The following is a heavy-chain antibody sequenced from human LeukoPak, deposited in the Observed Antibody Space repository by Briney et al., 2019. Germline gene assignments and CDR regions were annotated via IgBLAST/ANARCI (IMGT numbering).Heavy chain of an antibody. V-gene: IGHV4-59*01. CDR3: ARVGGYSYFWGFPYTDREEGYFDY. D-gene: IGHD5-18*01. Sequence: MPSETLSLTCTVSGGSISSYYWSWIRQPPGKGLEWIGYIYYSGSTNYNPSLKSRVTISVDTSKNQFSLKLSSVTAADTAVYYCARVGGYSYFWGFPYTDREEGYFDYWGQGTLVTVSS. CDR1: GGSISSYY. CDR2: IYYSGST. J-gene: IGHJ4*02.